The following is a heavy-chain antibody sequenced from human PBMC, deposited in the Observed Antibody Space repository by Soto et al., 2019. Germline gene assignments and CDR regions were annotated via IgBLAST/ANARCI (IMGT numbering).Heavy chain of an antibody. CDR2: IPQDAVDG. Sequence: DVKLVESGGGLVQPGASLRLSCEVSGFMFSMYSMSWVRQTPGKGLEWVAKIPQDAVDGHYADSVKGRFTISRDNGKNSLYPQMTNLRAEDTAVYYCARDHLILPAHDFFYGSDVWGRGATVTVSS. D-gene: IGHD2-21*02. CDR1: GFMFSMYS. V-gene: IGHV3-7*03. CDR3: ARDHLILPAHDFFYGSDV. J-gene: IGHJ6*02.